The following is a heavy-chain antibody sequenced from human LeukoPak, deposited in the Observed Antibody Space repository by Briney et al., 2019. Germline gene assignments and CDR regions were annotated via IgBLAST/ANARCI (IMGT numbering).Heavy chain of an antibody. CDR3: ARVLSEADRALGVVVPAPLDY. Sequence: GGSLRLSCAASGFTFSNAWMNWVRQAPGKGLEWVGRIKSKTDGGTTDYAAPVKGRFTISRDNSKNTLYLQMNSLRAEDTAVYYCARVLSEADRALGVVVPAPLDYWGQGTLVTVSS. J-gene: IGHJ4*02. CDR2: IKSKTDGGTT. D-gene: IGHD2-2*01. CDR1: GFTFSNAW. V-gene: IGHV3-15*07.